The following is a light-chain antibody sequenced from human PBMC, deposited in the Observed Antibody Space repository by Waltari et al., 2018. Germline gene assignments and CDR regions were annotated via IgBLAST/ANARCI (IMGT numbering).Light chain of an antibody. CDR3: QKYGTLPAT. V-gene: IGKV3-20*01. CDR2: DAA. J-gene: IGKJ1*01. Sequence: EIVLTQSPGTLSLYPGERATLSCRASQSVSRWLAWYQQKPGQAPRLLIYDAATRATDTPDKFSGSGSGTDFSLTISRLEPEDFAVYYCQKYGTLPATFGQGTKVEIK. CDR1: QSVSRW.